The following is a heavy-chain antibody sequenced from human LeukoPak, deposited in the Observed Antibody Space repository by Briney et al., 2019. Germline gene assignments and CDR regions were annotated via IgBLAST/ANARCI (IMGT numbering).Heavy chain of an antibody. CDR1: GYPFSSFS. V-gene: IGHV3-48*02. CDR2: ISSTSSTI. CDR3: ARDLISGHYTFDY. J-gene: IGHJ4*02. Sequence: GGSLRLSCAASGYPFSSFSMNWVRQAPGKGLEWVSYISSTSSTIYYAVSVKGRFTVSRDNAKNSLYLQMNSLRDDDTAVYYCARDLISGHYTFDYWGQGTLVTVSS. D-gene: IGHD1-26*01.